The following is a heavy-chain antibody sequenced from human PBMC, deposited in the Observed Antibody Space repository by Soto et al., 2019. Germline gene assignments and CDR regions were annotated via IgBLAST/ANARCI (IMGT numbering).Heavy chain of an antibody. D-gene: IGHD3-22*01. J-gene: IGHJ4*02. CDR3: ARRKGDYYDSSGYHYYFDY. CDR1: GYTFTGYY. V-gene: IGHV1-2*02. CDR2: INPNSGGT. Sequence: QVQLVQSGAEVKKPGASVKVSCKASGYTFTGYYMHWVRQAPGQGLEWMGWINPNSGGTKSAQKLQGRVTMTRDTFISTAYMELSRLRSDDTAVYYCARRKGDYYDSSGYHYYFDYWGQGTLVTVSS.